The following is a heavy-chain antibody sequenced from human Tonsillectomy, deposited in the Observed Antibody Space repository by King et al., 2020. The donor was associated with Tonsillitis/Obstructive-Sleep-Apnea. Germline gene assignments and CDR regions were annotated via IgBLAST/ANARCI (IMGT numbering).Heavy chain of an antibody. Sequence: VQLVESGGGLVKPGGSLRLSCAAAGFTFRDYYMNWIRQAPGKGLEWVSYISSSSSYTNYADAVKGRFTISRDNAKNSLYLQLNSLRAEDTALYYCAKGSTTGDFDYWGQGTLVTVSS. D-gene: IGHD1-1*01. CDR1: GFTFRDYY. J-gene: IGHJ4*02. CDR3: AKGSTTGDFDY. V-gene: IGHV3-11*05. CDR2: ISSSSSYT.